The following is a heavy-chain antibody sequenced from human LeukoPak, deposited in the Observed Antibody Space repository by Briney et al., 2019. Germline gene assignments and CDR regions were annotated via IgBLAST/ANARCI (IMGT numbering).Heavy chain of an antibody. CDR3: AVKGGYNDWDAPFDY. CDR1: GFTSSSDS. V-gene: IGHV3-74*01. CDR2: INGDGTST. D-gene: IGHD5-12*01. Sequence: GTPRLSCAVSGFTSSSDSTRCGRQAPRERVMWGARINGDGTSTTYADSVKGRFTISRDNAKKALYLQMNSLGAEDTAVYYCAVKGGYNDWDAPFDYWGQGTLVTVSS. J-gene: IGHJ4*02.